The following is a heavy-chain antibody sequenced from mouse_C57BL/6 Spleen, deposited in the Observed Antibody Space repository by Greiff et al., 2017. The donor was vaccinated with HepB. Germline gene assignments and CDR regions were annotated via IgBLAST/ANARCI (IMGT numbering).Heavy chain of an antibody. CDR2: ISYDGSN. Sequence: EESGPGLVKPSQSLSLTCSVTGYSITSGYYWNWIRQFPGNKLEWMGYISYDGSNNYNPSLKNRISITRDTSKNQFFLKLNSVTTEDTATYYCASGGAMDYWGQGTSVTVSS. CDR1: GYSITSGYY. J-gene: IGHJ4*01. CDR3: ASGGAMDY. V-gene: IGHV3-6*01.